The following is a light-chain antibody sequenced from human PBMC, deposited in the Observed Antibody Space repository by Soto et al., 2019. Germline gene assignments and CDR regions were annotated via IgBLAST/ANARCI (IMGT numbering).Light chain of an antibody. V-gene: IGLV2-8*01. CDR2: EVS. J-gene: IGLJ1*01. CDR1: SSDVGGYTS. CDR3: SSYAGSNNLGV. Sequence: QSALTQPPSASGSPGQSVTISCTGTSSDVGGYTSVSCYQQHPGKAPKLMIYEVSKRPSGVPDRFSGSKSGNTASLTVSGLQGEDEADYYCSSYAGSNNLGVFGTGTKLTVL.